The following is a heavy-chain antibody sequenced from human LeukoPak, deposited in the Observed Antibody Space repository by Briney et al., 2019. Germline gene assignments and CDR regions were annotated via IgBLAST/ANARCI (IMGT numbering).Heavy chain of an antibody. CDR1: GGTFSSYA. V-gene: IGHV1-2*02. CDR3: ATKKFYYFDF. CDR2: INPISGGS. Sequence: ASVKVSCKASGGTFSSYAISWVRQAPGRGFEWMGWINPISGGSNYAQNFQGRVTMTWDTSIRTAYMDLSSLRSDDTAVYFCATKKFYYFDFWGQGTLVTVSS. J-gene: IGHJ4*02. D-gene: IGHD1-7*01.